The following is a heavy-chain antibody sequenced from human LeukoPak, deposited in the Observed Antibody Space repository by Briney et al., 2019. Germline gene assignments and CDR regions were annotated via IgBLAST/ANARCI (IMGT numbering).Heavy chain of an antibody. V-gene: IGHV4-61*01. CDR2: IYYSGST. D-gene: IGHD6-19*01. CDR3: ARGAVAGHFDY. J-gene: IGHJ4*02. Sequence: SGTLSLTCTVSGGSVSSGSYYWSWIRQPPGKGLEWIGYIYYSGSTNYNPSLKSRVTISVDTSKNQFSLKLSSVTAADTAVYYCARGAVAGHFDYWGQGTLVTVSS. CDR1: GGSVSSGSYY.